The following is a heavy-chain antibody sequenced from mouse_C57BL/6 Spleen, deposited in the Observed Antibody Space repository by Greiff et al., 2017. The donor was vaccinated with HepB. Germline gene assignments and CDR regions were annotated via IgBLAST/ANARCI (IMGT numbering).Heavy chain of an antibody. D-gene: IGHD1-1*01. Sequence: EVKLVESGPGLVKPSQSLSLTCSVTGYSITSGYYWNWIRQFPGNKLEWMGYISYDGSNNYNPSLKNRISITRDTSKNQFFLKLNSVTTEDTATYYCARDYYGSRGGYFDVWGTGTTVTVSS. J-gene: IGHJ1*03. CDR1: GYSITSGYY. V-gene: IGHV3-6*01. CDR2: ISYDGSN. CDR3: ARDYYGSRGGYFDV.